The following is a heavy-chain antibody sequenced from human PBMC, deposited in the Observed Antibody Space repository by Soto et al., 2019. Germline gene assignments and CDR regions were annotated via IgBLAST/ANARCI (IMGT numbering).Heavy chain of an antibody. J-gene: IGHJ4*02. CDR2: ITHSGDT. CDR1: GGSFSGYY. CDR3: ARGGGSYARGFDS. D-gene: IGHD1-26*01. Sequence: PSETLSLTCAVYGGSFSGYYWSWIRQSPGKGLEWIAEITHSGDTNYNPSLKSRVTISVDTSKNQFSLRVNSVTAADTAVYYCARGGGSYARGFDSWGPGTLVTVYS. V-gene: IGHV4-34*01.